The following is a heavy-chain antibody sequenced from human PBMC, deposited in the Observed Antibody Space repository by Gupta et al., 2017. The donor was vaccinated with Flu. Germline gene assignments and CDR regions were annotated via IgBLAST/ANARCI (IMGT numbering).Heavy chain of an antibody. CDR3: AKDGPRVHYYCGMDV. V-gene: IGHV3-30*18. CDR2: ISADGSNI. D-gene: IGHD6-6*01. Sequence: QVQLVESGGGVVPPRPSLSLSCAAPALSFRHYGMHWVRQAPGKGREWGAVISADGSNIYYADSVKGRFTSSRDNSKNTLYLQMNSLRADDTALYYCAKDGPRVHYYCGMDVWGQGTTVTVSS. CDR1: ALSFRHYG. J-gene: IGHJ6*02.